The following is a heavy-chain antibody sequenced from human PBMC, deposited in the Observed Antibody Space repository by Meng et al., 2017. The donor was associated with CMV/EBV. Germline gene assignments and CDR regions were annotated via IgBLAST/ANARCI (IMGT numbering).Heavy chain of an antibody. Sequence: YTLTCYYMHWVRHAPRQGLEWMGWINPNSGGTNYAQKFQGRVTMTRDTSISTAYMELSRLRSDDTAVYYCARDFSHTAMVSRGSGYWGQGTLVTVSS. CDR2: INPNSGGT. CDR1: YTLTCYY. V-gene: IGHV1-2*02. CDR3: ARDFSHTAMVSRGSGY. D-gene: IGHD5-18*01. J-gene: IGHJ4*02.